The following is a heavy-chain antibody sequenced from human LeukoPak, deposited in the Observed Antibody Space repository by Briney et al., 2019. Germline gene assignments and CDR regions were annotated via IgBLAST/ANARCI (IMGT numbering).Heavy chain of an antibody. CDR2: IRYDGSED. D-gene: IGHD3-22*01. CDR1: GFTFSNYG. CDR3: ARHVVAVGFDY. J-gene: IGHJ4*02. Sequence: GGSLRLSCAVSGFTFSNYGMHWVRQPPGKGLEWVAFIRYDGSEDYYADSVKGRFTISRDNAKNSLYLQMNSLRAEDTAVYYCARHVVAVGFDYWGQGTLVTVSS. V-gene: IGHV3-30*02.